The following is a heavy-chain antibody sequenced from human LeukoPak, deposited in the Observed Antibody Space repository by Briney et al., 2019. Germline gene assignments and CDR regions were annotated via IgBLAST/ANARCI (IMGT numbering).Heavy chain of an antibody. Sequence: GGSLTLSCAASGFTFSSYWMHWVRQAPGRGLVWVSRINSDGSSTSYADSVKGRFTISGDNAKNTLYLQVNSVRAEDTAVYYCAREETYYDFWSGNYYYYYMDVWGKGTTVTVSS. V-gene: IGHV3-74*01. CDR2: INSDGSST. D-gene: IGHD3-3*01. CDR3: AREETYYDFWSGNYYYYYMDV. J-gene: IGHJ6*03. CDR1: GFTFSSYW.